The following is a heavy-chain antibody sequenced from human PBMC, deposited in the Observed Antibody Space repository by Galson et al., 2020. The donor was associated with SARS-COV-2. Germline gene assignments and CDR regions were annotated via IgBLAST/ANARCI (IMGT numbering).Heavy chain of an antibody. CDR2: ISYDGSNK. D-gene: IGHD6-13*01. CDR1: GFTFSIYT. CDR3: AGGIAAATKDAFDI. V-gene: IGHV3-30*01. J-gene: IGHJ3*02. Sequence: SCAASGFTFSIYTMHWVRQAPGKGLEWVAVISYDGSNKYYADSVKGRFTISRDNSKNTLYLQMNSLRAEDTAVYYCAGGIAAATKDAFDIGGQGTMVTVSS.